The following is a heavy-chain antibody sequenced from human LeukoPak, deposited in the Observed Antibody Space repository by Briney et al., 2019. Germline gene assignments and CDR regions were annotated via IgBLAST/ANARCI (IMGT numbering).Heavy chain of an antibody. CDR1: GFTFSNAW. CDR2: IKSKTDGGTT. CDR3: TTVYSNDYYYYYMDV. D-gene: IGHD4-11*01. V-gene: IGHV3-15*01. J-gene: IGHJ6*03. Sequence: GGSLRLSCAASGFTFSNAWMSWVRQAPGKGLEWVGRIKSKTDGGTTDYAAPVKGRFTISRDDSKNTLYLQMNSMKTEDTAVYYCTTVYSNDYYYYYMDVWGKGTTVTVSS.